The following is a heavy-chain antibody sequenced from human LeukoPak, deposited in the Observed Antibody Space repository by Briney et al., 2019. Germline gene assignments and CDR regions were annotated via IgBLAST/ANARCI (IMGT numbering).Heavy chain of an antibody. CDR3: ARGGRVESSSYRSPFDY. Sequence: GGSLRLSCAASGFTFSSFEMKWVRQAPGKGLEWVSSISSRSTYIYNADSVKGRFTISRDNAKNSLYLQMNSLRVEDTAVYYCARGGRVESSSYRSPFDYWGQGTPVTVSS. CDR2: ISSRSTYI. CDR1: GFTFSSFE. D-gene: IGHD6-13*01. J-gene: IGHJ4*02. V-gene: IGHV3-21*01.